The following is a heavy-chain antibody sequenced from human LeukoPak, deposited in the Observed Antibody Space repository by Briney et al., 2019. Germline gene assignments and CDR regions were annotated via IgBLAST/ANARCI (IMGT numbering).Heavy chain of an antibody. Sequence: SEGSLRLSCAASGFTFSSYGMHWVRQAPGKGLEWVAVISYDGSNKYYADSVKGRFTISRDNSKNTLYLQMNSLRADDTAVYYCAKAAGGATSLFDYWGQGTLVTVSS. J-gene: IGHJ4*02. CDR1: GFTFSSYG. CDR3: AKAAGGATSLFDY. CDR2: ISYDGSNK. V-gene: IGHV3-30*18. D-gene: IGHD1-26*01.